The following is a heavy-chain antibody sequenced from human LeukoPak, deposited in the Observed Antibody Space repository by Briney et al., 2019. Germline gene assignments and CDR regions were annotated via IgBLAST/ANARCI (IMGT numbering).Heavy chain of an antibody. V-gene: IGHV3-7*04. Sequence: GGSLRLSCAASGFTFSTSCMGWVRQVPGKGLEWVANTKQDGTESQYVDTVKGRFTISRDNTKNSLFLQMNSLTTEDTAVYYCARGHGSNWGQGVLVAVSS. J-gene: IGHJ4*02. CDR2: TKQDGTES. CDR3: ARGHGSN. CDR1: GFTFSTSC.